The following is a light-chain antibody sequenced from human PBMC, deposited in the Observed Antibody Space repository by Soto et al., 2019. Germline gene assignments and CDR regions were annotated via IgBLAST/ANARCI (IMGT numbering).Light chain of an antibody. Sequence: DIQMTQSPSTLSASVGDRVTITCRASHSISSWLAWYQQKPGKAPNLLIYAASTLESGVPSRFSGSGSGTEFTLAISGLQPDDFATYYCQQYNSYPRTFGQGTKVDIK. CDR2: AAS. CDR1: HSISSW. V-gene: IGKV1-5*01. CDR3: QQYNSYPRT. J-gene: IGKJ1*01.